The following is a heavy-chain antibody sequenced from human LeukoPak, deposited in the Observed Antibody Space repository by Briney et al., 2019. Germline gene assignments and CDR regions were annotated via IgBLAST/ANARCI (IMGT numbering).Heavy chain of an antibody. CDR3: ARVKAITGLQLEDAFDM. Sequence: ASVKVSCKASGYTFSDFYIHWVRQAPGQGLERMGRINPNNGGTNYAQKFQGRVTMTRDTSTSTAYMDLSRLRSDDTAVYYCARVKAITGLQLEDAFDMWGQGTMVTVSS. CDR1: GYTFSDFY. J-gene: IGHJ3*02. CDR2: INPNNGGT. D-gene: IGHD5-24*01. V-gene: IGHV1-2*06.